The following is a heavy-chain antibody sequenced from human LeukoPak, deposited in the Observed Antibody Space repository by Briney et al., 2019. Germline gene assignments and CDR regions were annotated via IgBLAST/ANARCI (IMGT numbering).Heavy chain of an antibody. Sequence: SVKVSFKASGGTFISYAISWVRQAPGQGLEWMGGIIPIFGTANYAQKFQGRVTITADESTSTAYMELSSLRSEDTAVYYCARDPYCSSTSCPGHYYYGMDVWGQGTTVTVSS. CDR2: IIPIFGTA. CDR1: GGTFISYA. CDR3: ARDPYCSSTSCPGHYYYGMDV. D-gene: IGHD2-2*01. J-gene: IGHJ6*02. V-gene: IGHV1-69*13.